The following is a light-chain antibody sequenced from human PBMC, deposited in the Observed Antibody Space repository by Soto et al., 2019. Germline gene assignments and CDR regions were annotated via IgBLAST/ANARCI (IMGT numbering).Light chain of an antibody. CDR2: GAS. J-gene: IGKJ2*01. V-gene: IGKV3-20*01. CDR3: QQYGSSPYT. Sequence: EIVLTQSPGTLSLSPGERATLSCRASQSVTSSYLAWYQQKPGQAPRLLIFGASSRATGIPDRFSGSGSGTDFTFTISRLEPEDFAVYYCQQYGSSPYTFGQGTKVEIK. CDR1: QSVTSSY.